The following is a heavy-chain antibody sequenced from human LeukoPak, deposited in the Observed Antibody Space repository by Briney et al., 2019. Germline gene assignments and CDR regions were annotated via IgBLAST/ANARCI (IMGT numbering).Heavy chain of an antibody. CDR2: IIPIFGTA. J-gene: IGHJ6*02. CDR1: GGTFSSYA. CDR3: ARGATWIQLWFRHEAYYYYGMDV. D-gene: IGHD5-18*01. Sequence: ASVKVSCKASGGTFSSYAISWVRQAPGQGLEWMGGIIPIFGTANYAQKFQGRVTITADESTSTAYMELSSLRSEDTAVYYCARGATWIQLWFRHEAYYYYGMDVWGQGTTVTVSS. V-gene: IGHV1-69*13.